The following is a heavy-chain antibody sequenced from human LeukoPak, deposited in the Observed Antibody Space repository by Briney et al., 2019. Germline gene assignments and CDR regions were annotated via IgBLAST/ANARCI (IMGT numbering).Heavy chain of an antibody. CDR1: GFTFSRFE. J-gene: IGHJ4*02. CDR3: ARDRDKYYDILTGLDY. D-gene: IGHD3-9*01. V-gene: IGHV3-21*01. CDR2: ISSSSSYI. Sequence: GGSLRLSCVASGFTFSRFEMNWARQAPGKGLEWVSSISSSSSYIYYADSVKGRFTISRDNAKNSLYLQMNSLRAEDTAVYYCARDRDKYYDILTGLDYWGQGTLVTVSS.